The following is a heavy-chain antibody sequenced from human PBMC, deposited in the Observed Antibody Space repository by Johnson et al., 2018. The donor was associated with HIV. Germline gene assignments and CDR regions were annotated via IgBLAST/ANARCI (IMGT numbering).Heavy chain of an antibody. D-gene: IGHD6-13*01. CDR3: ARLSGQQLVPRGGPFDI. Sequence: QVQLVESGGGVVQPGRSPRLSCAASGFTFSSYAMHWVRQAPGKGLEWVAVISYDGNNKYYADSVTGRFTISRDNSRNTLYLQMNSLRVEDTAVYYCARLSGQQLVPRGGPFDIWGQGTMVTVSS. V-gene: IGHV3-30*04. CDR1: GFTFSSYA. CDR2: ISYDGNNK. J-gene: IGHJ3*02.